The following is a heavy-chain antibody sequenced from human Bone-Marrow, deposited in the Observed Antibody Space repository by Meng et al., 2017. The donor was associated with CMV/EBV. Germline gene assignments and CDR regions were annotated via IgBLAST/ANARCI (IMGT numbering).Heavy chain of an antibody. CDR3: ARGRGGSSSALLGY. D-gene: IGHD6-6*01. V-gene: IGHV1-2*02. CDR1: GGTFSSYA. CDR2: INPNSGGT. J-gene: IGHJ4*02. Sequence: ASVKVSCKASGGTFSSYAISWVRQAPGQGLEWMGWINPNSGGTKYAQKFQGRVTMTRDTSISTAHMDLSRLRGDDTAVYYCARGRGGSSSALLGYWGQGTRVTGSS.